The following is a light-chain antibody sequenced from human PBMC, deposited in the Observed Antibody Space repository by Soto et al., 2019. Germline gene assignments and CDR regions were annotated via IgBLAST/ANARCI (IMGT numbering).Light chain of an antibody. CDR3: QQSYSTPLT. Sequence: DIPMTQSPSSVSASVGDRVTITCRASQSISSYLNWYQQKPGKAPKLLIYAASSLQSGVPSRFSGSGSGTDFTLTISSLQPEDFATYYCQQSYSTPLTFGGGTKVEIK. J-gene: IGKJ4*01. CDR2: AAS. V-gene: IGKV1-39*01. CDR1: QSISSY.